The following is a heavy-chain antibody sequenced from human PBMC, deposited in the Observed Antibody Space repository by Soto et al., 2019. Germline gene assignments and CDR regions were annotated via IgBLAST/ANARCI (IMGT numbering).Heavy chain of an antibody. Sequence: EVQLVESGGGLIQAGGSLRLSCAASGFTVRTNDMSWVCQAPGKGLEWIALIHRVENSKYSDSTYYADSVRDRFTISRDNSKNTVDLQMIDLSAEDTAMYYCAGDGIGAFDYWGQGSLVTVAA. J-gene: IGHJ4*02. V-gene: IGHV3-66*01. CDR3: AGDGIGAFDY. CDR2: IHRVENSKYSDST. CDR1: GFTVRTND. D-gene: IGHD1-26*01.